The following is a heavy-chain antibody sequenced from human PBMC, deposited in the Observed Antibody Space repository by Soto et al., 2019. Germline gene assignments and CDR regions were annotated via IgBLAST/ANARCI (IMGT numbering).Heavy chain of an antibody. J-gene: IGHJ4*02. V-gene: IGHV4-30-4*01. CDR3: AGCIAAAACY. CDR1: GGSISSGDYY. D-gene: IGHD6-13*01. CDR2: IYYSGST. Sequence: QVQLQESGPGLVKPSQTLSLTCTVSGGSISSGDYYWSWIRQPPGKGLEWIGYIYYSGSTYYNPSLKXXVXIXXDTSKNQFSLKLSSVTAADTAVYYCAGCIAAAACYWGQGTLVTVSS.